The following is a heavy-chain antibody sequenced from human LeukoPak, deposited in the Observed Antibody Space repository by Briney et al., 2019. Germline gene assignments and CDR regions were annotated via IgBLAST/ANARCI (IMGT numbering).Heavy chain of an antibody. V-gene: IGHV4-39*01. Sequence: SETLSLTCSVSGASISGGTYYWGWIRQPPGKGLEWIGNIYYTGSTYDNPSLKSRVTISVDTSKNQFSLKLSSVTAADTAVYYCARRGGSGRAFDYWGQGTLVTVSS. D-gene: IGHD1-26*01. CDR3: ARRGGSGRAFDY. CDR2: IYYTGST. CDR1: GASISGGTYY. J-gene: IGHJ4*02.